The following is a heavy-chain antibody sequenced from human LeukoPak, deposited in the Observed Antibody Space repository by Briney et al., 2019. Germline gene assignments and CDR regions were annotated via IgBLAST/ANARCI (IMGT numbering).Heavy chain of an antibody. CDR2: INPNSGCT. D-gene: IGHD2-2*01. Sequence: GPSVKVFCKASGYTFTVYYMHCARHPPGQGLEWMGWINPNSGCTNYAQKFQGRVTMTRDTSISTAYMELSRLRSDDTAVYYCARGPSSMYQQVFGDYWGQGTLVTVSS. V-gene: IGHV1-2*02. CDR3: ARGPSSMYQQVFGDY. CDR1: GYTFTVYY. J-gene: IGHJ4*02.